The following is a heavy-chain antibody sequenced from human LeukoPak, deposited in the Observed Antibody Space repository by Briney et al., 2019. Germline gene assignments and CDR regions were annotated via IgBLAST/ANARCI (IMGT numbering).Heavy chain of an antibody. Sequence: GGSLRLSCAASGFTFSSLWMTWVRQAPGKGLEWVATIKQDGSEKYYVDSVKGRFTISRDNAKNSLYLQMNSLRDEDTAVYYCATIGAAGISYWGQGTLVTVSS. CDR1: GFTFSSLW. V-gene: IGHV3-7*01. J-gene: IGHJ4*02. CDR3: ATIGAAGISY. CDR2: IKQDGSEK. D-gene: IGHD6-13*01.